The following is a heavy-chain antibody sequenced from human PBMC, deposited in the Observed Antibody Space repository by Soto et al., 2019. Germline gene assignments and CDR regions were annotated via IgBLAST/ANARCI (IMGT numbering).Heavy chain of an antibody. D-gene: IGHD3-16*01. CDR1: GFTVSNNY. V-gene: IGHV3-66*01. J-gene: IGHJ4*02. CDR3: AGGNNVQERD. Sequence: EVQLVESGGGLVQPGGSLTLSCEVSGFTVSNNYMSWVRQTPGKGLQWVSLIYSGGKTYYADSVKGRFTMSRDNSKNTVYLQMNGLRVEDTAIYYCAGGNNVQERDWGQGTLVSFSS. CDR2: IYSGGKT.